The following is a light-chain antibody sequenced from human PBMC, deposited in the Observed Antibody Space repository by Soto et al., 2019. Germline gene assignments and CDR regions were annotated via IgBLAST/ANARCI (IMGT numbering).Light chain of an antibody. J-gene: IGLJ1*01. CDR2: DTI. CDR3: LRSFCGDNYV. Sequence: QAVVTQEPSLTVSPGGPVTFTCGSSTGAVTSGHYSYWVQQKPGKAPSTMIYDTINKPSWTPARFSGSLLGGKAALTLLGAQPEDEAEYYCLRSFCGDNYVFGTGTKVTV. V-gene: IGLV7-46*02. CDR1: TGAVTSGHY.